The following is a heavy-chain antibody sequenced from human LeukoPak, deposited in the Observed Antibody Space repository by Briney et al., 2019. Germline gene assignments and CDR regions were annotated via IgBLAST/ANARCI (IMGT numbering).Heavy chain of an antibody. V-gene: IGHV1-8*01. Sequence: ASVKVSCKASGYTFTSYDINWVRQATGQGLEWMGWMNPNSGNTGYAQKFQGRVTMTRNTSISTAYMELSSLRSEDTAVYYCARGGGSYLVSFGYYYYYGMDVWGQGTTVTVSS. CDR1: GYTFTSYD. J-gene: IGHJ6*02. D-gene: IGHD1-26*01. CDR3: ARGGGSYLVSFGYYYYYGMDV. CDR2: MNPNSGNT.